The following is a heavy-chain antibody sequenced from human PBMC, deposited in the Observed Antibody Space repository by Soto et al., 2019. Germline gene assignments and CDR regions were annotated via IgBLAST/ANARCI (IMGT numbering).Heavy chain of an antibody. V-gene: IGHV1-3*01. CDR1: GYTFTIYA. Sequence: QVQLVQSGAEVKKPGASVKVSCKASGYTFTIYAMHWVRPAPGQRLERMGWINAGNGNTKYSQKFQGRVTITRDTSASTAYMELSSLRSEDPAVYYCARGQEGATGYSDYWGQGTLVAVSS. CDR3: ARGQEGATGYSDY. CDR2: INAGNGNT. J-gene: IGHJ4*02. D-gene: IGHD1-26*01.